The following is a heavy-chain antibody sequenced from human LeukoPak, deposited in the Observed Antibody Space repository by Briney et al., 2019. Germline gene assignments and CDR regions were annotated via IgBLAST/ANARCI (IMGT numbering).Heavy chain of an antibody. CDR2: INPNSGGT. CDR1: GYTFTGYY. V-gene: IGHV1-2*02. Sequence: GASVKVSCKASGYTFTGYYMHWVRQAPGQGLEWMGWINPNSGGTNYAQKFQGRVTMTRDTSISTAYMELSRLRSDDTAVYYCARMGTISHYYFDYWGQGTLVTVSS. D-gene: IGHD5-12*01. CDR3: ARMGTISHYYFDY. J-gene: IGHJ4*02.